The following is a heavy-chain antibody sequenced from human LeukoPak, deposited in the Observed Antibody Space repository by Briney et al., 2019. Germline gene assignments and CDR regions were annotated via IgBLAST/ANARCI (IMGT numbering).Heavy chain of an antibody. J-gene: IGHJ4*02. D-gene: IGHD6-6*01. V-gene: IGHV3-21*01. CDR3: ARGRDSSSSYPGY. CDR1: GFTFSSYG. CDR2: ISSSSVYI. Sequence: GGSLRLSCAASGFTFSSYGMKWVRQAPGKGLEWVSSISSSSVYIYYADSVKGRFTISRDNVKNSLYLQMNSLRAEDTAVYYCARGRDSSSSYPGYWGQGTLVTVSS.